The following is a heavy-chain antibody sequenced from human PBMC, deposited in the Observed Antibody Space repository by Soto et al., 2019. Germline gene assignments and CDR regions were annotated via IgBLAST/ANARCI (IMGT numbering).Heavy chain of an antibody. D-gene: IGHD6-25*01. V-gene: IGHV4-59*01. J-gene: IGHJ5*02. CDR2: VYFSGNT. CDR1: GGSLSSYY. Sequence: SETLSLTCPVSGGSLSSYYWTWIRQSPGKGLEWIGYVYFSGNTNYNPSLKSRVTISIDTSKNQFSLRPASVTAADTAFYYGGSVRPSGYVLSWGQGTLVTVSS. CDR3: GSVRPSGYVLS.